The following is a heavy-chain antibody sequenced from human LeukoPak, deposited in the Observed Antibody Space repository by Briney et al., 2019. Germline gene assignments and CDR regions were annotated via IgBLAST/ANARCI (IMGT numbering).Heavy chain of an antibody. V-gene: IGHV3-30*02. D-gene: IGHD1-1*01. CDR1: GFTFSSYG. J-gene: IGHJ4*02. Sequence: PGGSLRLSCAASGFTFSSYGMHWVRQAPGKGLEWVAFIRYDGSNKYYADSVKGRFTISRDNSKNTLYLQMNSLRAEDTAVYYCAKEGNDEPYFDYWGQGTLVTVSS. CDR2: IRYDGSNK. CDR3: AKEGNDEPYFDY.